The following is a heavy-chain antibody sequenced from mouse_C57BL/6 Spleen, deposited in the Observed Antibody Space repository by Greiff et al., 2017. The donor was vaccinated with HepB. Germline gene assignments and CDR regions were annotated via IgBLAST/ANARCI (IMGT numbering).Heavy chain of an antibody. Sequence: QVQLQQSGAELVRPGASVTLSCKASGYTFTDYEMHWVKQTPVHGLEWIGAIDPETGGTAYNQKFKGKAILTAYKSSSTAYMELRSLTSEDSAVYYCTRGVLRYYAMDYWGQGTSVTVSS. V-gene: IGHV1-15*01. D-gene: IGHD1-1*01. CDR2: IDPETGGT. CDR3: TRGVLRYYAMDY. J-gene: IGHJ4*01. CDR1: GYTFTDYE.